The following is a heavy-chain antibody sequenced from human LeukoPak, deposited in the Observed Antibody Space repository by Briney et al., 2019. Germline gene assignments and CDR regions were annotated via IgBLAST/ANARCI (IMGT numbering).Heavy chain of an antibody. J-gene: IGHJ4*02. Sequence: SETLSLTCAVYGGSFSGYYWSWIRQPPGKGLEWIGEINHSGSTKYNPSLKSRVNISVDTSKNQFSLQLSSVTAADTAVYYCARGKYYYDSSGYYGYWGKGTLVTVSS. CDR3: ARGKYYYDSSGYYGY. CDR1: GGSFSGYY. CDR2: INHSGST. V-gene: IGHV4-34*01. D-gene: IGHD3-22*01.